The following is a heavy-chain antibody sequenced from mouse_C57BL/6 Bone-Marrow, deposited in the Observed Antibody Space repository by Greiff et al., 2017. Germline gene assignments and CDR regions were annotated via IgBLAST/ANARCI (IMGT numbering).Heavy chain of an antibody. V-gene: IGHV5-17*01. J-gene: IGHJ4*01. CDR3: ARVDY. Sequence: EVQVVESGGGLVKPGGSLKLSCAASGFTFRDYGMHWVRQAPEKGLEWVAYISSGSSTIYYADTVKGRFTISRDNAKNTLFLQMTSLGSEDTAMYYCARVDYWGQGTSVTVSS. CDR1: GFTFRDYG. CDR2: ISSGSSTI.